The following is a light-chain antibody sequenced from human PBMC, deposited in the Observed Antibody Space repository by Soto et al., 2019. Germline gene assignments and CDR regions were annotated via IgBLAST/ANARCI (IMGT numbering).Light chain of an antibody. CDR2: AAS. J-gene: IGKJ4*01. V-gene: IGKV1-12*01. CDR3: QQASRFPPT. Sequence: DIQMTQSPSSVSASVGDRVTITCRASQSIASWLTWYQHKPGKAPKVLIYAASRLQSGVPSRFSGSEFRTTFTLTISILQPEDFATYYCQQASRFPPTFGGGTKVEIK. CDR1: QSIASW.